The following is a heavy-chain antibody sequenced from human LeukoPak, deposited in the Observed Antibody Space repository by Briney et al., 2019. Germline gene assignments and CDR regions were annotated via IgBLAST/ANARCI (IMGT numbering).Heavy chain of an antibody. CDR3: AGDQIVVVPAAYNWFDP. CDR1: VCILRYYA. Sequence: SWVKDTLKSTVCILRYYAFNWVRQPASQGRAGMGGIIPIFDIANYAQKFQGRVTITADKSTSTAYMELSSLRSEDTAVYYCAGDQIVVVPAAYNWFDPWGQGTLVTVSS. V-gene: IGHV1-69*17. CDR2: IIPIFDIA. D-gene: IGHD2-2*01. J-gene: IGHJ5*02.